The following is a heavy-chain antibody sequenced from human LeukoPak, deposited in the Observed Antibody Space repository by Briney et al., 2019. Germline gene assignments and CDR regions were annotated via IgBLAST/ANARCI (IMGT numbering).Heavy chain of an antibody. D-gene: IGHD6-19*01. CDR2: IFPSGGEI. V-gene: IGHV3-23*01. J-gene: IGHJ4*02. Sequence: WGSLRLSCAASGFTFSTFAMIWVRQPPGKGLEWVSSIFPSGGEIHYADSVRGRFTISRDNSKSTLSLQMNSLRAEDTAIYYCARAPGYSSGWSGGDYWGQGTLVTVSS. CDR1: GFTFSTFA. CDR3: ARAPGYSSGWSGGDY.